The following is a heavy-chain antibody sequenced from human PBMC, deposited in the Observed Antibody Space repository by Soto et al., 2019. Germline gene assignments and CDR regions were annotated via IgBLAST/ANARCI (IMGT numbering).Heavy chain of an antibody. V-gene: IGHV3-7*03. CDR1: GFVFSMYS. Sequence: GGALRLSCEVSGFVFSMYSMSWVRQTPGKGLEWVAKIPQEGVDGHYADSVKGRFTISRDNGKNSLYLQMNNLRAEDTAVYYCARDHLILPAHDFFYGSDVWGRGATVTVSS. D-gene: IGHD2-21*02. CDR2: IPQEGVDG. J-gene: IGHJ6*02. CDR3: ARDHLILPAHDFFYGSDV.